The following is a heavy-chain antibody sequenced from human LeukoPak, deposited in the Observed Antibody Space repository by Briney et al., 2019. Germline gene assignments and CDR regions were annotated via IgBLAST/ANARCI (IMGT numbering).Heavy chain of an antibody. D-gene: IGHD6-19*01. V-gene: IGHV1-3*03. J-gene: IGHJ4*02. CDR3: ARVRIAVTALFDY. CDR1: GYTFTSYA. CDR2: INAGNGNT. Sequence: ASVKVSCKASGYTFTSYAMHWVRQAPGQRLEWMGWINAGNGNTKYSQEFQGRVTITRDTSASTAYMELSSLRSEDTAVYFCARVRIAVTALFDYWGQGTLVTVSS.